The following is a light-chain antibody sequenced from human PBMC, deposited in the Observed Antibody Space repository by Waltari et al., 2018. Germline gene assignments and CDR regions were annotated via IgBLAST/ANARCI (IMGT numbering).Light chain of an antibody. J-gene: IGKJ1*01. Sequence: DIVMTQSPLPLPATPGEPSSISCRSSQSLLHSNGYNYLDWYMQKQGQSPQLLIYLGSNRASGVPDRFSGSGSGTDFTLKISRVEAEDVGVYYCMQALQTPPTFGQGTKVEIK. CDR1: QSLLHSNGYNY. CDR2: LGS. V-gene: IGKV2-28*01. CDR3: MQALQTPPT.